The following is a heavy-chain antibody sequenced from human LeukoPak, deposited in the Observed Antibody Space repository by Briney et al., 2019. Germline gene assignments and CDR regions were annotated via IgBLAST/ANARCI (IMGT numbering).Heavy chain of an antibody. D-gene: IGHD3-10*01. CDR1: GFSLSNFQ. CDR2: ISLDGSTE. V-gene: IGHV3-30-3*01. CDR3: MRDYMGWFDP. Sequence: PGRSLRLSCVASGFSLSNFQMYWVRQAPGKGLEWVSIISLDGSTELYADSVKGRFTISRDTASNTMHLEMNNLRIEDTAVYYCMRDYMGWFDPWGQGSLVTVSS. J-gene: IGHJ5*02.